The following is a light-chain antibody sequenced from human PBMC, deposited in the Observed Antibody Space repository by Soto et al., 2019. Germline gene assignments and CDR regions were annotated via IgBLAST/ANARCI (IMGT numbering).Light chain of an antibody. Sequence: EIVLTQSPGTLSLSPGEIATLSCRASQTVTNTYLAWYQQKSGQAPKFLIYGASNRATGIPDRFSGSGSGTDFTLTISRLEPEDFAVYYCQQYGTLPPTFGGGTKVEI. V-gene: IGKV3-20*01. J-gene: IGKJ4*01. CDR1: QTVTNTY. CDR3: QQYGTLPPT. CDR2: GAS.